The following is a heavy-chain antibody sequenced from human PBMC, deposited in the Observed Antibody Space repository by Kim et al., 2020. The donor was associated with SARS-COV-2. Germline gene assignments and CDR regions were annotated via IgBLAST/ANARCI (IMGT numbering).Heavy chain of an antibody. D-gene: IGHD2-21*02. CDR2: IWYDGSNK. V-gene: IGHV3-33*06. J-gene: IGHJ3*02. CDR1: GFTFSSYG. Sequence: GGSLRLSCAASGFTFSSYGMQWVRQAPGKGLEWVAVIWYDGSNKYYADSVKGRFTISRDNSKNTLYLQMNSLRAEDTAVYYCAKEARDCGGDCHDAFDIWGQGTMVTVSS. CDR3: AKEARDCGGDCHDAFDI.